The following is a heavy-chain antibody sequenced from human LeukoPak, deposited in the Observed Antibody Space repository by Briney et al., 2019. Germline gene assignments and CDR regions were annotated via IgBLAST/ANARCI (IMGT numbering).Heavy chain of an antibody. CDR1: GGSFSGYY. V-gene: IGHV4-34*01. D-gene: IGHD6-6*01. Sequence: SETLSLTCAVYGGSFSGYYWSWIRQPPGKGLEWIGEINHSGSTNYNPSLKSRVTISVDTSKNQFSLKLSSVTAADTAVYYCASGRKKARPIYYYYYMDVWGKGTTVTVSS. CDR2: INHSGST. CDR3: ASGRKKARPIYYYYYMDV. J-gene: IGHJ6*03.